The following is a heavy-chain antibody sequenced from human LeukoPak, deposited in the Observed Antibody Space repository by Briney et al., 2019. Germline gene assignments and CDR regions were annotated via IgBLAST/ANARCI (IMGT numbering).Heavy chain of an antibody. Sequence: GGSLRLSCAASGFTFTSYWMHWVRDAPGKGLVWLSRINTDGTITSYADSLEGRFTISRDNAKNTVYLQMNSLRTEDTAVYYCARPGVDFDYWGQGALVTVSS. CDR3: ARPGVDFDY. V-gene: IGHV3-74*01. CDR2: INTDGTIT. J-gene: IGHJ4*02. CDR1: GFTFTSYW.